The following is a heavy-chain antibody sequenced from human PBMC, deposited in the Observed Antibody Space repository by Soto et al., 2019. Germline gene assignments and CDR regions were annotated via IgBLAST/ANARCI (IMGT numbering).Heavy chain of an antibody. D-gene: IGHD5-12*01. CDR3: ARMVATPYGQNAFDI. J-gene: IGHJ3*02. V-gene: IGHV5-51*01. CDR1: GYSFTSYW. CDR2: IYPGDSDT. Sequence: GESLKISCKGSGYSFTSYWIGWVRQMPGKGLEWMGIIYPGDSDTRYSPSFQGQVTISADKSISTAYLQWSSLKASDTAMYYCARMVATPYGQNAFDIWGQGTMVTVSS.